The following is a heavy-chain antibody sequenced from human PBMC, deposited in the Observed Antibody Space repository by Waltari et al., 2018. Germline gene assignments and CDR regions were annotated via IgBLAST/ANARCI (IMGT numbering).Heavy chain of an antibody. CDR3: AKGTGDSYELDY. CDR2: INHSGST. V-gene: IGHV4-34*01. CDR1: GGSFSVYY. J-gene: IGHJ4*02. Sequence: QVQLQQWGAGLLKPSETLSLTCAVYGGSFSVYYWSWIRQPPGKGLEWIGEINHSGSTNYNPSLKSRVTISVDTSKNQFSLKLSSVTAADTAVYYCAKGTGDSYELDYWGQGTLVTVSS. D-gene: IGHD5-18*01.